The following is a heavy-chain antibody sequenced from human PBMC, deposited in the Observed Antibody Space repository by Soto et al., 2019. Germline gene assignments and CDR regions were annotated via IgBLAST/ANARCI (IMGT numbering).Heavy chain of an antibody. CDR3: ARDQSAVRYDFWSGYYTGFYGDY. CDR2: IKQDGSEK. J-gene: IGHJ4*02. V-gene: IGHV3-7*01. D-gene: IGHD3-3*01. Sequence: GGSLRLSYAASGFTFSSYWMSWVRQAPGKGLEWVANIKQDGSEKYYVDSVKGRFTISRDNAKNSLYLQMNSLRAEDTAVFYCARDQSAVRYDFWSGYYTGFYGDYWGQGTLVTVSS. CDR1: GFTFSSYW.